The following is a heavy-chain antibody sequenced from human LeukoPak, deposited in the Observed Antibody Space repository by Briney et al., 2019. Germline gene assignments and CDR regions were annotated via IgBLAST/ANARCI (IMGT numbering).Heavy chain of an antibody. CDR1: GFSFSSYE. CDR2: ISSSGSTI. J-gene: IGHJ6*02. Sequence: GGSLRLSCAASGFSFSSYEMNWVRQAPGKGLEWVSYISSSGSTIYYADSVKGRFTISRDNAKNSLYLQMNSLRAEDTAVYYCARVAAAVMYYYGMDVWGQETTVTVSS. D-gene: IGHD6-13*01. CDR3: ARVAAAVMYYYGMDV. V-gene: IGHV3-48*03.